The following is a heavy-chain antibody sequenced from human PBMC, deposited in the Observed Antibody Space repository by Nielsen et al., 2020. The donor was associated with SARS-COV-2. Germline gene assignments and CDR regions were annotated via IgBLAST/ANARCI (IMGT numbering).Heavy chain of an antibody. D-gene: IGHD6-13*01. CDR1: GGSISSGDYY. J-gene: IGHJ4*02. Sequence: ETLSLTCTVSGGSISSGDYYWSWIRQAPGKGLEWVANIKQDGSEKYYVDSVKGRFTISRDNAKNSLYLQMNSLRAEDTAVYYCARASSSSWDFDYWGQGTLVTVSS. CDR3: ARASSSSWDFDY. CDR2: IKQDGSEK. V-gene: IGHV3-7*01.